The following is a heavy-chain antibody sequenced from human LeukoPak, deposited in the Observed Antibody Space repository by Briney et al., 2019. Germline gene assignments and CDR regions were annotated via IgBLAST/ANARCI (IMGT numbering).Heavy chain of an antibody. V-gene: IGHV1-69*05. D-gene: IGHD2/OR15-2a*01. CDR3: ARLPKNKNWFDP. CDR1: VGTFSSYA. Sequence: SVKVSFKASVGTFSSYAISWVRQAPGQGLEWMGRIIPIFGTANYAQKFHGRVTITTDESTSTAYMELSSQRSEDTAVYYCARLPKNKNWFDPWGQGTLVTVSS. CDR2: IIPIFGTA. J-gene: IGHJ5*02.